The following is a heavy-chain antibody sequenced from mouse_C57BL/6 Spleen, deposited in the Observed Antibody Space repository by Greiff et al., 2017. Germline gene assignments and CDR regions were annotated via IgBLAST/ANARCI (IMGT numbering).Heavy chain of an antibody. V-gene: IGHV5-6*02. D-gene: IGHD1-1*01. CDR2: ISSGGSYT. J-gene: IGHJ2*01. CDR1: GFTFSSYG. Sequence: DVMLVESGGDLVKPGGSLKLSCTASGFTFSSYGMSWVRQTPDKRLEWVATISSGGSYTYYPDSVKGRFTISRDNAKNTLYLQMSSLKSEDTAMYYCARQDSTEVEKDYFDYWGQGTTLTVSS. CDR3: ARQDSTEVEKDYFDY.